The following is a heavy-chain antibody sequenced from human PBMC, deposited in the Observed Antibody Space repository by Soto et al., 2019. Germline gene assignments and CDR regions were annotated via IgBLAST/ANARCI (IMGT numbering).Heavy chain of an antibody. J-gene: IGHJ6*02. D-gene: IGHD4-4*01. Sequence: PGESLKISCKGSGYSFTSYWIGWVRQMPGKGLEWMGIIYPGDSDTRYSPSFQGQVTISADKSISTAYLQWSSLKASDTAMYYCAKVTTSRDYCYGMDVWGQGTTVTVSS. CDR1: GYSFTSYW. V-gene: IGHV5-51*01. CDR3: AKVTTSRDYCYGMDV. CDR2: IYPGDSDT.